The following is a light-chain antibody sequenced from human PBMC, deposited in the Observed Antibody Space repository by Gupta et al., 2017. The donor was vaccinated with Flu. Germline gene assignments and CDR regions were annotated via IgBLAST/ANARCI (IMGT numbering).Light chain of an antibody. V-gene: IGLV2-14*01. J-gene: IGLJ3*02. CDR2: EVS. Sequence: QSALTQPASVSGSPGQSITISCTGTNNDVGGYKYVSWYQHHPGKAPKPIIFEVSNRPSGVSNRFSGSKSGNTASLTISGLQTEDEARYYCSSYTTSTTLVFGGGTQLTVL. CDR3: SSYTTSTTLV. CDR1: NNDVGGYKY.